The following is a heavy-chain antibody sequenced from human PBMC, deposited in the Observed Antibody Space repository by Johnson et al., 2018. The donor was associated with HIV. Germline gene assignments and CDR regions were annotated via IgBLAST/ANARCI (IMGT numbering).Heavy chain of an antibody. V-gene: IGHV3-66*01. J-gene: IGHJ3*02. CDR1: GFTFSSNY. D-gene: IGHD3/OR15-3a*01. CDR3: AREFGQASSYAVDI. CDR2: IYSGGST. Sequence: VQLVESGGGVVQPGRSLRLSCAASGFTFSSNYMSWVRQAPGKGLEWVSVIYSGGSTYYADSVKGRFTISRDNSKNTLYLQMNRLRAEDTAVYYCAREFGQASSYAVDIWGQGTMVTVSS.